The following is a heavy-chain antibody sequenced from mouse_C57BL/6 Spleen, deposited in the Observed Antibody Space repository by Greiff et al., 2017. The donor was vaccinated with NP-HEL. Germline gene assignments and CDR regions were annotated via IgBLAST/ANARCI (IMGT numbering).Heavy chain of an antibody. Sequence: VQLQQPGAELVRPGSSVKLSCKASGYTFTSYWMDWVKQRPGQGLEWIGNIYPSDSETHYNQKFKDKATLTVDKSSSTAYMQLSSLTSEDSAVYYCARWNGSRGGFAYWGQGTLVTVSA. V-gene: IGHV1-61*01. J-gene: IGHJ3*01. CDR3: ARWNGSRGGFAY. CDR1: GYTFTSYW. CDR2: IYPSDSET.